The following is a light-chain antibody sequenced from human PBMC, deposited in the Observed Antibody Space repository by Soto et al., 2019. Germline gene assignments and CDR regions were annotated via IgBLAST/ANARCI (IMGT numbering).Light chain of an antibody. CDR3: QQYNSYSLT. Sequence: DLQMTQSPSTLSASVGDRVTITCRASQSISSWLAWYQQKPGKAPKLLIYKASSLESGVPSRFSGRGSGTEFTLTISSLQPDDFATYYCQQYNSYSLTFGGGTKVEIK. CDR2: KAS. CDR1: QSISSW. V-gene: IGKV1-5*03. J-gene: IGKJ4*01.